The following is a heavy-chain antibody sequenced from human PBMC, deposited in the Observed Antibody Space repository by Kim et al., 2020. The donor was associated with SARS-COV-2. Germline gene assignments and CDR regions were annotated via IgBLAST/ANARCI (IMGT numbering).Heavy chain of an antibody. D-gene: IGHD2-21*01. CDR3: ASGSEQVVPRYVY. CDR2: VYYSGTI. Sequence: SETLSLTCSVSGDSVRSSYYFWGWIRQPPGKGLEYIGNVYYSGTISYNSSLKSRATILVDASENKLSLKLTSVTAADTALYFCASGSEQVVPRYVYWGQG. J-gene: IGHJ4*02. V-gene: IGHV4-39*01. CDR1: GDSVRSSYYF.